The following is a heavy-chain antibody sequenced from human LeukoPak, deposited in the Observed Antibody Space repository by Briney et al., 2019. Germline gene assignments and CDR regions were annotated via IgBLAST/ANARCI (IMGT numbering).Heavy chain of an antibody. D-gene: IGHD1-1*01. V-gene: IGHV1-18*04. CDR2: ISAYNGNT. J-gene: IGHJ3*02. CDR3: ARVWSGTARAFDI. Sequence: ASVKVSCKASGYTFTGYYMHWVRQAPGQGLEWMGWISAYNGNTNYAQKLQGRVTMTTDTSTSTAYMELRSLRSDDTAVYYCARVWSGTARAFDIWGQGTMVTVSS. CDR1: GYTFTGYY.